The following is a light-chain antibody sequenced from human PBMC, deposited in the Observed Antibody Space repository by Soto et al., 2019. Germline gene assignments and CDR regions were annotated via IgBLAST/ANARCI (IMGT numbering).Light chain of an antibody. CDR3: QHHYSSAYT. V-gene: IGKV3-20*01. Sequence: EFVLTQSPGTLSLSPGERATLSCRASQSVSSNYLSWYQQKPGQSPRLLIYGASNRATGIPDRFSGSGSGTDFTLTISRLQPEDFAVFYCQHHYSSAYTFGQGTKLEIK. CDR2: GAS. J-gene: IGKJ2*01. CDR1: QSVSSNY.